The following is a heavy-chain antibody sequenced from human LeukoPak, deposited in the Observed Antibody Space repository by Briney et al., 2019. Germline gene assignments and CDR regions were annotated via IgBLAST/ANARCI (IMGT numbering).Heavy chain of an antibody. CDR3: ARDWAGYYDGGGYYYYYGMDV. Sequence: GGSLRLSCAASGFTFSVYSLNWVRQAPGKGLEWVSVIYSGGSTYYADSVKGRFTISRDNSKNTLYLQMNSLRAEDTAVYYCARDWAGYYDGGGYYYYYGMDVWGQGTTVTVSS. CDR1: GFTFSVYS. CDR2: IYSGGST. D-gene: IGHD3-22*01. V-gene: IGHV3-66*01. J-gene: IGHJ6*02.